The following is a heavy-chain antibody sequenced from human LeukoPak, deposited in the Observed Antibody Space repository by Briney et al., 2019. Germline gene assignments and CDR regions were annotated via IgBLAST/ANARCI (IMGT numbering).Heavy chain of an antibody. CDR2: ISSSSTYI. J-gene: IGHJ4*02. CDR1: GFTFSNYA. V-gene: IGHV3-21*01. Sequence: AGGSLRLSCADSGFTFSNYAMSWVRQAPGKGLEWVSSISSSSTYIYYADSVKGRFTISRDNAKNSLYLQMNSLRAEDTAVYYCASLRGAAPSDYWGQGTLVTVSS. CDR3: ASLRGAAPSDY. D-gene: IGHD4/OR15-4a*01.